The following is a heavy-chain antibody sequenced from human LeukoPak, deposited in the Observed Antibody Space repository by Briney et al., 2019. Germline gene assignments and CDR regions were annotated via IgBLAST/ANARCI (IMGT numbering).Heavy chain of an antibody. CDR2: INHSGST. V-gene: IGHV4-34*01. D-gene: IGHD3-22*01. CDR1: GGSFSGYY. J-gene: IGHJ6*03. CDR3: ARDSSDYDYYYYYMDV. Sequence: PSETLSLTCAVYGGSFSGYYWSWIRQPPGKGLEWIGEINHSGSTNYNPSLKSRVTISVDTSKNQFSLKLSSVTAADTAVYYCARDSSDYDYYYYYMDVWGKGTTVTISS.